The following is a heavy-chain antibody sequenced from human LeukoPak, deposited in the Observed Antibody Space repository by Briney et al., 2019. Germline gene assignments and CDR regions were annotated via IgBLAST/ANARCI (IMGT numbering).Heavy chain of an antibody. V-gene: IGHV4-34*01. CDR2: INRYGSA. Sequence: NPSETLSLTCAVYGGSFNTFYWSWIRQPPGKGLEWIGQINRYGSANYNPSLKSRVAISLDTSKNQFSLKVTSVTAADTAVYYCARDSPYIPHDSWSQGTLVTVSS. J-gene: IGHJ4*02. D-gene: IGHD2-21*01. CDR1: GGSFNTFY. CDR3: ARDSPYIPHDS.